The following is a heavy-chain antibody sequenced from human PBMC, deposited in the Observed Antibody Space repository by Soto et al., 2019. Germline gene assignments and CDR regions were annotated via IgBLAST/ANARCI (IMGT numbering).Heavy chain of an antibody. CDR1: GGSINSRNW. V-gene: IGHV4-4*02. CDR2: IYNSGTS. CDR3: ARVARDGGGSYGPFDY. Sequence: QVQLRESGPRLVKPSGTLSLSCAVSGGSINSRNWWTWVRQHPGKSLEWIAYIYNSGTSYYKPSLRSRVSISIDTSKNQFSLSLSSVTAADTARYYCARVARDGGGSYGPFDYWGQGSLVTVSS. D-gene: IGHD3-10*01. J-gene: IGHJ4*02.